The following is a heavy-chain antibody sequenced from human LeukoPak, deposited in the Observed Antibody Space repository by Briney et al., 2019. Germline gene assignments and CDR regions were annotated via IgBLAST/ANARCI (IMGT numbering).Heavy chain of an antibody. CDR2: ISSSSNYM. D-gene: IGHD6-13*01. Sequence: GGSLRLSCAASEFTVSSNYMSWVRQAPGKGLEWVSFISSSSNYMSYADSVKGRFTISRDNAKNSLYLQMNSLRAEDTAVYYCARPLDSSNNYFDYWGQGTLVTVSA. V-gene: IGHV3-21*01. CDR1: EFTVSSNY. CDR3: ARPLDSSNNYFDY. J-gene: IGHJ4*02.